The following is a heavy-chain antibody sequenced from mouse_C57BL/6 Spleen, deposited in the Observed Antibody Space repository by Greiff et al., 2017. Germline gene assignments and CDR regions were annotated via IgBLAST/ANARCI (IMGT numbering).Heavy chain of an antibody. D-gene: IGHD1-1*01. CDR3: AREGPYYGSSYDAY. Sequence: QVQLKESGAELARPGASVKLSCKASGYTFTSYGISWVKQRTGQGLEWIGEIYPRSGNTYYNEKFKGKATLTADKSSSTAYMELRSLTSEDSAVYFCAREGPYYGSSYDAYWGQGTLVTVSA. CDR1: GYTFTSYG. V-gene: IGHV1-81*01. CDR2: IYPRSGNT. J-gene: IGHJ3*01.